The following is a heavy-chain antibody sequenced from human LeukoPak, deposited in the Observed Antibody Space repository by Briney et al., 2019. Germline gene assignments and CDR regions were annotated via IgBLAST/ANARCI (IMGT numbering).Heavy chain of an antibody. CDR3: ASLYYYDSSGS. Sequence: SETLSLTCTVSGDSISSSSYYWGWIRQPPGKGLEWIGNIYYSGKTYYNPSLKSRVTISVDTSKNQFSLKLSSVTAADTAVYYCASLYYYDSSGSWGQGTLVTVSS. V-gene: IGHV4-39*07. J-gene: IGHJ5*02. CDR2: IYYSGKT. D-gene: IGHD3-22*01. CDR1: GDSISSSSYY.